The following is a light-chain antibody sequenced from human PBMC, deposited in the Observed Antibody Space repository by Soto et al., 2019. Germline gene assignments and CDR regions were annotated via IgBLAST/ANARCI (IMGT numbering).Light chain of an antibody. CDR1: QSISSW. CDR3: QQYKSYPYT. J-gene: IGKJ2*01. CDR2: KAS. Sequence: DIQMTQSPSTLSASVGDRVTITCRASQSISSWLAWYQQKPGKAPKLLISKASFLESGVPSRFSGTGSGTEFTLTVSSLQPDDFATYYCQQYKSYPYTFGQGNKLEIK. V-gene: IGKV1-5*03.